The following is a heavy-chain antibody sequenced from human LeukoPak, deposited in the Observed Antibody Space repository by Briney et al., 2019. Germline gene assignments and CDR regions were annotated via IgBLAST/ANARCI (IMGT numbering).Heavy chain of an antibody. Sequence: GGSLRLSCVASGFFFNNYAMNWVRQAPGKGLEWVSAISGRGGSTYYADSVKGRFTISRDNSKNTLYLQINSLRAEDAAVYYCAKGLYASGWSDFDYWGQGTLVTVSS. J-gene: IGHJ4*02. CDR1: GFFFNNYA. D-gene: IGHD6-19*01. CDR2: ISGRGGST. CDR3: AKGLYASGWSDFDY. V-gene: IGHV3-23*01.